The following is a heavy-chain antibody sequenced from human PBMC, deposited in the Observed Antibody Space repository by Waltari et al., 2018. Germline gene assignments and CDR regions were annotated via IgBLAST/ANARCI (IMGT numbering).Heavy chain of an antibody. CDR3: ARKLTYYDFWSGYFSPSSYFDY. CDR1: GGSISSSSYY. CDR2: IYYSGST. Sequence: QLQLQESGPGLVKPSETLSLTCTVSGGSISSSSYYWGWIRQPPGTGLEWVGGIYYSGSTYYHPSLKSRVTISVDTSKNQFSLKLSSVTAADTAVYYCARKLTYYDFWSGYFSPSSYFDYWGQGTLVTVSS. J-gene: IGHJ4*02. V-gene: IGHV4-39*07. D-gene: IGHD3-3*01.